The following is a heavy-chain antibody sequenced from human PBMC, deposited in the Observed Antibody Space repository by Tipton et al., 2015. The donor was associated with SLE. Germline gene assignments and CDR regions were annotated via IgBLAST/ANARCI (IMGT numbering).Heavy chain of an antibody. J-gene: IGHJ6*02. CDR2: ISHDGGA. CDR3: ARDGGQRVISGTYDFYYYGLDV. D-gene: IGHD6-13*01. CDR1: DGPLSGYY. V-gene: IGHV4-34*01. Sequence: TLSLTCTVFDGPLSGYYWAWLRQSPGKGLEWIGEISHDGGANDNPSLQSRGTISLETSKNQFSLKLTSVTAADTAVYYCARDGGQRVISGTYDFYYYGLDVWGQGTTVTVSS.